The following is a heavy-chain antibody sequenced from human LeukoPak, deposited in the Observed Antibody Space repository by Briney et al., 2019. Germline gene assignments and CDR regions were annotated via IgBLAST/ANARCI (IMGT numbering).Heavy chain of an antibody. CDR3: ARERYFDFLPPSDAFDI. V-gene: IGHV4-4*02. J-gene: IGHJ3*02. Sequence: SGTLSLTCAVSGGSISSSNWWSWVRQPPGKGLEWIGEIYHSGSTNYNPSLKSRVTMSVDTSKNQFSLKLSSVTAADTAVYYCARERYFDFLPPSDAFDIWGQGTMVTVSS. CDR2: IYHSGST. D-gene: IGHD3-9*01. CDR1: GGSISSSNW.